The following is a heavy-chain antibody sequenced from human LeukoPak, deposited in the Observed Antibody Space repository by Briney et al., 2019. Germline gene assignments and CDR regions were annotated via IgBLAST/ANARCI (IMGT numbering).Heavy chain of an antibody. J-gene: IGHJ4*02. CDR2: IRASEGRT. V-gene: IGHV3-23*01. Sequence: GGSLRLSCAASGFTFSRFAMRWVRQFPGKGLEWVSGIRASEGRTYYADSVRGRFTISRDNSKNTLYVQMNSLSHEDTAVYYCAKDQMWESPHYLDSWGQGTLVTVSS. D-gene: IGHD1-26*01. CDR3: AKDQMWESPHYLDS. CDR1: GFTFSRFA.